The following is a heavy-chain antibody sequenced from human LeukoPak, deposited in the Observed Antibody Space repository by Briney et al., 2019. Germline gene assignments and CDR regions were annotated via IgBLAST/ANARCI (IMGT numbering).Heavy chain of an antibody. CDR2: ISGSGGST. Sequence: GGSLRLSCAASGFTFSSYAMSWVRQAPGKGLEWVSAISGSGGSTYYADSVKGRFTISRDNSKNTLYLQMNSLRAEDTAVYYCARDVPHVLWSGFHHWYFDLWGRGTLVTVSS. CDR3: ARDVPHVLWSGFHHWYFDL. D-gene: IGHD3-3*01. CDR1: GFTFSSYA. J-gene: IGHJ2*01. V-gene: IGHV3-23*01.